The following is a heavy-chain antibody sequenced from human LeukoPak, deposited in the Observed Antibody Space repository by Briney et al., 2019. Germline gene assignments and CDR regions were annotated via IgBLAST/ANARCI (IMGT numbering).Heavy chain of an antibody. V-gene: IGHV3-74*01. CDR2: INSDGSST. D-gene: IGHD1-20*01. CDR1: GFTFSSYC. Sequence: PGGSLRLSCAASGFTFSSYCMHWVRQAPGKGLVWVSRINSDGSSTSYADSVKGRFTISRDNAKNTLYLQMNSLRAEDTAVYYCARVSRPSITGTSPTFDYWGQGTLVTVSS. CDR3: ARVSRPSITGTSPTFDY. J-gene: IGHJ4*02.